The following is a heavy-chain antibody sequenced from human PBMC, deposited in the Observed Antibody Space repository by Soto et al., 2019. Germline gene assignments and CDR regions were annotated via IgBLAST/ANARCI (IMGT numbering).Heavy chain of an antibody. CDR1: GGSISSGGYY. Sequence: SETLSLTCTVSGGSISSGGYYWSWIRQHPGKGLEWIGYIYYSGSTYYNPSLKSRVTISVDTSKNQFSLKLSSVTAADTAMYYCARELQRWFDPWGQGTLVTVSS. D-gene: IGHD4-4*01. V-gene: IGHV4-31*03. CDR3: ARELQRWFDP. J-gene: IGHJ5*02. CDR2: IYYSGST.